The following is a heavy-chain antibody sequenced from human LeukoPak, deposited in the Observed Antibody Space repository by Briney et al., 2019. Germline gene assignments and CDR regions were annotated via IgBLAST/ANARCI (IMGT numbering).Heavy chain of an antibody. D-gene: IGHD6-13*01. CDR2: ISWNSGSI. CDR3: AKGQPTRYSSSWYFDY. V-gene: IGHV3-9*01. J-gene: IGHJ4*02. CDR1: GFTFDDYA. Sequence: GGSLRLSCAASGFTFDDYAMHWVRHAPGKGLEWVSGISWNSGSIGYADSVKGRFTISRDNAKNSLYLQMNSLRAEDTALYYCAKGQPTRYSSSWYFDYWGQGTLVTVSS.